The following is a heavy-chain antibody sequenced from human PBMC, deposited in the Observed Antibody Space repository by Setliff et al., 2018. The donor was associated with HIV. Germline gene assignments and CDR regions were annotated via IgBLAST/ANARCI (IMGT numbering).Heavy chain of an antibody. CDR2: ISSSGSFT. D-gene: IGHD3-16*01. Sequence: PGGSLRLSCVVSGFNFSDDYMSWIRQAPGKGLEWVSYISSSGSFTNYADSVKGRFTISRDNAKNSLYLQMNSLRAEDTAIYYCVTDIFDANIRASVFFQYWGRGTLVTVSS. CDR3: VTDIFDANIRASVFFQY. CDR1: GFNFSDDY. J-gene: IGHJ1*01. V-gene: IGHV3-11*06.